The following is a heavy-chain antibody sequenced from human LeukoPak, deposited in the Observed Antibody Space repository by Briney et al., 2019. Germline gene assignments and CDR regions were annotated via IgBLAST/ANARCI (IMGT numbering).Heavy chain of an antibody. CDR2: IIPIFGTA. D-gene: IGHD3-22*01. CDR1: GGTFSSYA. Sequence: RGASVKVSCKASGGTFSSYAISWVRQAPGQGLEWMGGIIPIFGTANYAQKFQGRVTITADESTSTAYMELSSLRSEDTAVYYCATLDSSGYYYSGYFQHWGQGTLVTVSS. J-gene: IGHJ1*01. V-gene: IGHV1-69*13. CDR3: ATLDSSGYYYSGYFQH.